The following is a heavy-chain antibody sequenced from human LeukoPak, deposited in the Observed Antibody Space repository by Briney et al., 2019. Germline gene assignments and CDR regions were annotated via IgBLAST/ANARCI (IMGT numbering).Heavy chain of an antibody. D-gene: IGHD6-13*01. Sequence: GGSLRLSCAASGFTFSSYAMHWVRQAPGKGLEWVAVISYDGSNKYYADSVKGRFTISRDNSKNTLYLQMNSLRAEDTAVYYCASSGSPNWFDPWGQGTLVTVSS. CDR2: ISYDGSNK. V-gene: IGHV3-30*01. CDR1: GFTFSSYA. J-gene: IGHJ5*02. CDR3: ASSGSPNWFDP.